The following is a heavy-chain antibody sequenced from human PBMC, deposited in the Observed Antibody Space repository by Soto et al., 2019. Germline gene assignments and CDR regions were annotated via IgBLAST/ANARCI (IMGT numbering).Heavy chain of an antibody. Sequence: SCAASGFYFGTTDMSWVRQAPGEGLEWVSTIDGSGGITYYADSVKGRFTISRDNSRNTVYLQMNSLRGDDTALYYCVKNSGWFNTWGQGALVTVSS. J-gene: IGHJ5*02. CDR3: VKNSGWFNT. D-gene: IGHD3-10*01. CDR2: IDGSGGIT. V-gene: IGHV3-23*01. CDR1: GFYFGTTD.